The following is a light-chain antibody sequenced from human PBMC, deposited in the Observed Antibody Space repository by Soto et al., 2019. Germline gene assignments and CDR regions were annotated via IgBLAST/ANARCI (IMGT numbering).Light chain of an antibody. J-gene: IGKJ4*01. V-gene: IGKV3-20*01. Sequence: EIVLTQSPGTLSLSPGERATLSCRASQSVSSSYLAWYQQKPGQAPRLLIYGASSRAPGIPDRFSGSGAGTDFTLTISRLEPEVFAVYYCQQYGSSPLTLGGGTKV. CDR2: GAS. CDR1: QSVSSSY. CDR3: QQYGSSPLT.